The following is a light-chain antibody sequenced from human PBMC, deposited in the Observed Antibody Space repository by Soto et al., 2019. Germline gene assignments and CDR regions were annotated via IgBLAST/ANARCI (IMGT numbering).Light chain of an antibody. Sequence: DIQVTQSPSSLSASVGDRVTMTCRASQDISGHLAWYQQKPGKVPKLRIYEASTLQSGVPSRFSASGSGTDFTLTISSLQPEDVATYYCHKYNGTPRTFGQGTKVELK. CDR3: HKYNGTPRT. V-gene: IGKV1-27*01. J-gene: IGKJ1*01. CDR2: EAS. CDR1: QDISGH.